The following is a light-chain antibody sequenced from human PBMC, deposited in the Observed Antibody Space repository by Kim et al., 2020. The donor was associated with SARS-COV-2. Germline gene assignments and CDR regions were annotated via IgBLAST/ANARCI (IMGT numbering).Light chain of an antibody. J-gene: IGLJ3*02. Sequence: QSVLTQPPSVSGAPGQRVTISCTGSSSNIGAGYDVHWYQQLPGTAPKLVSYGNSNRPSGVPDRFFGSKSGTSASLVITGLQDEDDADYYCQSYDNSHGGLVFGGGTQLTVL. V-gene: IGLV1-40*01. CDR2: GNS. CDR1: SSNIGAGYD. CDR3: QSYDNSHGGLV.